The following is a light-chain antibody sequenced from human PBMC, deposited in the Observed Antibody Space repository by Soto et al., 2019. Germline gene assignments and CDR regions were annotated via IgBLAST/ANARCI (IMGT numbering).Light chain of an antibody. V-gene: IGLV2-11*01. Sequence: QSALTQPRSVSGSPGQSVTFSCTGTSGDIGAYNYVSWYQFHPGKAPKMIIYDVNKRPSGVPDRFSGSKSDTSASLAISGLRSEDEADYFCAAWDDSLSRVVFGGGTKLTVL. CDR3: AAWDDSLSRVV. CDR2: DVN. J-gene: IGLJ2*01. CDR1: SGDIGAYNY.